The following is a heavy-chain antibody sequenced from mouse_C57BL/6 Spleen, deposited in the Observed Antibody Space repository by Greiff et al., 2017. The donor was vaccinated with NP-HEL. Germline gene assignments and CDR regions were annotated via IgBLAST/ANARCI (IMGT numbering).Heavy chain of an antibody. V-gene: IGHV1-59*01. CDR2: IDPSDSYT. CDR3: ARSGTTVPYWYFDV. J-gene: IGHJ1*03. D-gene: IGHD1-1*01. CDR1: GYTFTSYW. Sequence: QVQLKQPGAELVRPGTSVKLSCKASGYTFTSYWMHWVKQRPGQGLEWIGVIDPSDSYTNYNQKFKGKATLTVDTSSSTAYMQLSSLTSEDSAVYYCARSGTTVPYWYFDVWGTGTTVTVSS.